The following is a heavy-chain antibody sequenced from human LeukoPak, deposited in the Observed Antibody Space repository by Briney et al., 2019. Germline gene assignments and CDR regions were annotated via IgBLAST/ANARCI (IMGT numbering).Heavy chain of an antibody. J-gene: IGHJ6*02. D-gene: IGHD3-10*01. Sequence: SETLSLTRAVYGGSFSGYYWGWIRQPPGKGLEWIGEINHSGSTNYNPSLKSRVTISVDTSKNQFSLKLSSVTAADTAVYYCARGAHYYYGSGSYYNNRGRYYYYGMDVWGQGTTVTVSS. CDR2: INHSGST. V-gene: IGHV4-34*01. CDR1: GGSFSGYY. CDR3: ARGAHYYYGSGSYYNNRGRYYYYGMDV.